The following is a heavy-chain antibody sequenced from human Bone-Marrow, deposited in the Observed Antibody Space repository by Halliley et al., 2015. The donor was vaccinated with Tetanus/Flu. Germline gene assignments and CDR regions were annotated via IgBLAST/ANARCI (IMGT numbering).Heavy chain of an antibody. Sequence: SLRLSCAASGFTFSRFWMTWVRQAPGKGLVWVSRITSDGTKTSYADSVKGRFIISRDNTKNTLHLQMNSLRAEDTALYYCVRPARDNSPRSWFDPWGQGTLVTVSS. CDR3: VRPARDNSPRSWFDP. CDR2: ITSDGTKT. D-gene: IGHD2-15*01. J-gene: IGHJ5*02. CDR1: GFTFSRFW. V-gene: IGHV3-74*03.